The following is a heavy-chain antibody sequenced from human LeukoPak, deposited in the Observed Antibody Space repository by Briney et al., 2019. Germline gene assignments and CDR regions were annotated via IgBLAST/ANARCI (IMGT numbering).Heavy chain of an antibody. J-gene: IGHJ3*02. D-gene: IGHD5-24*01. V-gene: IGHV4-59*01. Sequence: SETLSLTCTVSGGSISSYYWSWIRQPPGKGLEWIGYIYYSGSTNYNPSLKSRVTISVDTSKNQFSLKLSSVTAADTAVYYCARVWEMATIPNDAFDIWGQGTMVTVSS. CDR3: ARVWEMATIPNDAFDI. CDR2: IYYSGST. CDR1: GGSISSYY.